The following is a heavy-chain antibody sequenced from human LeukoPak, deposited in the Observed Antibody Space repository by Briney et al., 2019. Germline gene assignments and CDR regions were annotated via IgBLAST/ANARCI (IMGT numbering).Heavy chain of an antibody. CDR1: GGSVSSSDSY. V-gene: IGHV4-39*01. CDR2: IYYVGTT. CDR3: ARRGLVVVPL. D-gene: IGHD2-21*01. J-gene: IGHJ4*02. Sequence: SETLSLTCTVSGGSVSSSDSYWVWVRQPPGKGLEWIGSIYYVGTTYYNPSLKSRVTISADTSKNQFSLEVTSVTAADTAVYYCARRGLVVVPLWGQGTLVTVSS.